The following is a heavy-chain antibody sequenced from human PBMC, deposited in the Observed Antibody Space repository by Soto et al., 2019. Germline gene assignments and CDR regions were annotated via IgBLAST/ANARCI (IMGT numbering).Heavy chain of an antibody. CDR2: IYYSGST. V-gene: IGHV4-30-4*01. CDR3: AREFQYCISTSCYLDAFDI. Sequence: SETLSLTCTVSGGSISSGDYYWSWIRQPPGKGLEWIGYIYYSGSTYYNTSLKSRVTISVDTSKNQFSLKLRSVTAADTAVYFCAREFQYCISTSCYLDAFDIWGQGTMVS. CDR1: GGSISSGDYY. J-gene: IGHJ3*02. D-gene: IGHD2-2*01.